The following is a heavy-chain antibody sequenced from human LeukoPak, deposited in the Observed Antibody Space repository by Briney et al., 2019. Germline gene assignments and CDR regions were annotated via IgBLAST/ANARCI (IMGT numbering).Heavy chain of an antibody. D-gene: IGHD2-2*01. CDR1: GGTFISYA. CDR2: IIPIFGTA. Sequence: AAVAVSFKASGGTFISYAISWVGQAPGQGGEGMGGIIPIFGTANYAQKFQGRVTITADKSTSTAYMELSSLRSEDTAVYYCAREALGYCSSTSCSNYFDYWGQGTLVTVSS. J-gene: IGHJ4*02. V-gene: IGHV1-69*06. CDR3: AREALGYCSSTSCSNYFDY.